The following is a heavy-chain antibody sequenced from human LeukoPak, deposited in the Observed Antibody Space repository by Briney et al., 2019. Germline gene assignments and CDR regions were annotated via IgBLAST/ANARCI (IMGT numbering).Heavy chain of an antibody. Sequence: GGSLRLSCAASGFTFDDYATHWVRQAPGKGLEWVSAISGSAVITFYADSVKGRFTISRDNSKNTLYLQMNSLRAEDTALYYCAKSRLSGINDAFDIWGQGTMVTVSS. CDR3: AKSRLSGINDAFDI. CDR2: ISGSAVIT. CDR1: GFTFDDYA. V-gene: IGHV3-23*01. J-gene: IGHJ3*02. D-gene: IGHD3-3*01.